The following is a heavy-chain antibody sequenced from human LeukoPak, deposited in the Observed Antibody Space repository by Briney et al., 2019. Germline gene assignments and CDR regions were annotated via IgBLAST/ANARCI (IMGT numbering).Heavy chain of an antibody. CDR3: ARDTVTTSEYYYYSMDV. D-gene: IGHD4-17*01. Sequence: GASVKVSCKASGHTFTSYGISWVRQAPGQGLEWMGWISANNGNTNYPQKLQGRVTMTTDTSTSTAYMELRSLRSDDTAVYYCARDTVTTSEYYYYSMDVWGQGTTVTVSS. CDR2: ISANNGNT. V-gene: IGHV1-18*01. CDR1: GHTFTSYG. J-gene: IGHJ6*02.